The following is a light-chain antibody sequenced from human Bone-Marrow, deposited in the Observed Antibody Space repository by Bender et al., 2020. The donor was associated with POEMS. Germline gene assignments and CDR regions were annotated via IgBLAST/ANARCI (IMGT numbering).Light chain of an antibody. CDR1: SSDVGGYDF. CDR3: ATWDESLETVV. CDR2: DVS. J-gene: IGLJ2*01. Sequence: QSALTQPASVSGSPGQSITISCTGTSSDVGGYDFVSWYQHHPGKAPKLMIYDVSYRTSGVSNRFSGSKSGTSASLAISGLQSQDEADYYCATWDESLETVVFGGGTKLTVL. V-gene: IGLV2-14*03.